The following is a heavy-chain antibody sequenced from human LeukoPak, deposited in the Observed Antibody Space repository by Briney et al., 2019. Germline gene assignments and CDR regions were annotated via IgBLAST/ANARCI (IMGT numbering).Heavy chain of an antibody. CDR3: AKDFNYYGMDV. J-gene: IGHJ6*02. CDR2: ISYDGSNK. Sequence: GGSLRLSCAASGFTFSSYGMHWVRQAPGKGLEWVAVISYDGSNKYYADSVKGRFTISRDNSKNTLYLQMNSLRAEDTAVYYCAKDFNYYGMDVWGQGTTVTVSS. CDR1: GFTFSSYG. V-gene: IGHV3-30*18.